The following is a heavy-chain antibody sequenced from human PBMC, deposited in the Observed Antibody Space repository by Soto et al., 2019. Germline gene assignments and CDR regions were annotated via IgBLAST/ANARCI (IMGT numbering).Heavy chain of an antibody. CDR2: IYYSGST. V-gene: IGHV4-59*01. CDR3: ARRSYCRGGSCHDY. J-gene: IGHJ4*02. Sequence: QVQLQESGPGLVKPSETLSLTCTVSGGSISSYYWSWIRQPPGKGLEWIGYIYYSGSTNYNPSLKSRVTISVDTSKNQFSLKLSSVTAADTAVYYCARRSYCRGGSCHDYWGQGTLVTVSS. D-gene: IGHD2-15*01. CDR1: GGSISSYY.